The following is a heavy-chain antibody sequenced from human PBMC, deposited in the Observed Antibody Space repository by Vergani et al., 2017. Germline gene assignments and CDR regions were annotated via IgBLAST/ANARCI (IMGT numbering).Heavy chain of an antibody. CDR2: TYFMSKWYN. CDR1: GDSVSNMIAG. CDR3: AREDISLTVEGANYMDI. V-gene: IGHV6-1*01. Sequence: QVQLHQSGPGLVKPSQTLSLTCAISGDSVSNMIAGWNWIRQSPSRGLDWLGRTYFMSKWYNDYAASVKSRMTSNSDTYKNLFSRQLQSVTPEDTAVYYCAREDISLTVEGANYMDIWGKGTTVTVSS. D-gene: IGHD3-22*01. J-gene: IGHJ6*03.